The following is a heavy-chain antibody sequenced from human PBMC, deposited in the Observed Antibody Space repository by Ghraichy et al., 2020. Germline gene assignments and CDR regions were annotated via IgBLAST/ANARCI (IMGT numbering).Heavy chain of an antibody. Sequence: SETLSLTCTVSGGSIISGDYYWSWIRQPPGKGLEWIGYIYYSGNTYYNTSLKSRVTILVDTSKNQFSLKLSSVTAADTAVYYCARRIVVVPAATYGDYVGYWFDPWGQGTLVTVSS. CDR3: ARRIVVVPAATYGDYVGYWFDP. CDR1: GGSIISGDYY. V-gene: IGHV4-30-4*01. D-gene: IGHD2-2*01. CDR2: IYYSGNT. J-gene: IGHJ5*02.